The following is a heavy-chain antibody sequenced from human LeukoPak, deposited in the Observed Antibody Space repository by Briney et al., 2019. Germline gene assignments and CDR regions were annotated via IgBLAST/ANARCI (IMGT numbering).Heavy chain of an antibody. CDR2: ISTRDTFI. CDR3: ARDVGYYGSGSYYLYYYGMDV. V-gene: IGHV3-21*01. CDR1: GFTFTTYS. Sequence: GGSLRLSCEASGFTFTTYSMTWVRQAPGEGLEWVSSISTRDTFINYADSVKGRFTISRDNAKSSLFLQMSSLRAEDMAVYYCARDVGYYGSGSYYLYYYGMDVWGQGTTVTVSS. J-gene: IGHJ6*02. D-gene: IGHD3-10*01.